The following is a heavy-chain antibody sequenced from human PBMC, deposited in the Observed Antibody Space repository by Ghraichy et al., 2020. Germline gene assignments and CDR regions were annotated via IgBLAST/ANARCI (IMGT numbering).Heavy chain of an antibody. D-gene: IGHD5-24*01. CDR2: VYFSGSS. Sequence: SETLSLTCTVSGASIIESDYYWGWIRQPPGKSLEWIGSVYFSGSSYSNPSLKSRVTISVDTSMNQFSLILTSVTAADTAVYYCARHELSGMAHFDFWGQGSLVSVSS. CDR3: ARHELSGMAHFDF. V-gene: IGHV4-39*07. CDR1: GASIIESDYY. J-gene: IGHJ4*02.